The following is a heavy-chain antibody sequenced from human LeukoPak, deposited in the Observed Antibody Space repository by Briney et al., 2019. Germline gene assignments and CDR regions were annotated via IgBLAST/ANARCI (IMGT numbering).Heavy chain of an antibody. CDR3: ARPHYDSSGHDAFDI. CDR1: GYTFTGYY. V-gene: IGHV1-2*02. D-gene: IGHD3-22*01. J-gene: IGHJ3*02. CDR2: INPNSGGT. Sequence: ASVKVSCKASGYTFTGYYMHWVRQAPGQGLEWMGWINPNSGGTNYAQKFQGSVTMTRDTSISTAYMELSRLRSDDTAVYYCARPHYDSSGHDAFDIWGQGTMVTVSS.